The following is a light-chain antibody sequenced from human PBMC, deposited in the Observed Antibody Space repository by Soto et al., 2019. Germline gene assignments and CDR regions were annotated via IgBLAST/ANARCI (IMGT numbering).Light chain of an antibody. CDR3: QPYTSYWT. V-gene: IGKV1-5*01. CDR1: QTISSW. J-gene: IGKJ1*01. Sequence: QMPLVTSALSGSVGDRVTITCRASQTISSWWAWYQQKPGKAPKLLIYDASSLETGVPSRFSGSGSGTEFTLTISRLQPDDIATYYCQPYTSYWTFGQGTKVDI. CDR2: DAS.